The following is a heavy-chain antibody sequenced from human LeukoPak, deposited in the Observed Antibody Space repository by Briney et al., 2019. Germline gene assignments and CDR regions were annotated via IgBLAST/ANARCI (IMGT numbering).Heavy chain of an antibody. CDR2: IYYSGST. CDR1: GGSISGYY. V-gene: IGHV4-59*01. D-gene: IGHD2-15*01. CDR3: ARGRMAASATGPFDL. Sequence: PSETLSLTCSVSGGSISGYYWNRIRQPPGKGLEWIGYIYYSGSTSYNPSLKSRVTISVDTSNNQFSLRLASVATADTAVYYCARGRMAASATGPFDLWGQGTMVTISS. J-gene: IGHJ3*01.